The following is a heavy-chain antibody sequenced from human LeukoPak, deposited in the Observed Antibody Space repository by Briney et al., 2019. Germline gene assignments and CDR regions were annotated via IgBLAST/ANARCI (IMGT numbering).Heavy chain of an antibody. J-gene: IGHJ3*02. CDR3: AKDRGDYYDSSGYYSGGFDI. CDR2: ISYDGSNK. Sequence: LSLTCTVSGGSISNSDYYGAWIRQPPGKGLEWVAVISYDGSNKYYADSVKGRFTISRDNSKNTLYLQMNSLRAENTAVYYCAKDRGDYYDSSGYYSGGFDIWGQGTMVTVSS. D-gene: IGHD3-22*01. V-gene: IGHV3-30*18. CDR1: GGSISNSD.